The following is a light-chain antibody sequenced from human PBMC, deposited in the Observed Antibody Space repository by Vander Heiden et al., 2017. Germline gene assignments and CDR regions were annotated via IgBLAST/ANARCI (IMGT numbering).Light chain of an antibody. Sequence: DSVRTQSPDSLPVSLGERATINCKSSQSVLYSSNNGHYLAWYQQKPGQPPKLLIYWASTRKSGVADRFSGSGSGTDFTLTISSLQAEDVAVYYCQQYYSTPFTFGPGTKVDIK. CDR2: WAS. CDR3: QQYYSTPFT. CDR1: QSVLYSSNNGHY. V-gene: IGKV4-1*01. J-gene: IGKJ3*01.